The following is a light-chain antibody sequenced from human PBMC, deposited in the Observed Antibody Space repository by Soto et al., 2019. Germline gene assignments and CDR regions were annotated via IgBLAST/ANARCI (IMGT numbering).Light chain of an antibody. V-gene: IGKV3-20*01. Sequence: EIVLTQSPGTLSLSPGERATLSCRASQSVSSSYLAWYQQKPGQAPRLLIYGASSRATGIPDRFSGSGSGTDFTLTISRLEPEDFAVYYCQQYGRSLTFGGGTKVEIQ. CDR2: GAS. CDR1: QSVSSSY. J-gene: IGKJ4*01. CDR3: QQYGRSLT.